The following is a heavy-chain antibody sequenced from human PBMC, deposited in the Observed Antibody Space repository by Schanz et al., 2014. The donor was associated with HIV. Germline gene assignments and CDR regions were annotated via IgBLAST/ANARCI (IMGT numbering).Heavy chain of an antibody. V-gene: IGHV3-74*01. Sequence: EVQLVESGGGLVQPGGSLRLSCAASGFTFSNDWMHWVRQAPGKGLVWVSRINALGTTTAYADSVKGRFTISRDDSRNTLFLQMNSLRAEDTAVYYCTKDPNNREKAFDYWGQGTLVTVSS. CDR2: INALGTTT. CDR3: TKDPNNREKAFDY. CDR1: GFTFSNDW. J-gene: IGHJ4*02. D-gene: IGHD1-26*01.